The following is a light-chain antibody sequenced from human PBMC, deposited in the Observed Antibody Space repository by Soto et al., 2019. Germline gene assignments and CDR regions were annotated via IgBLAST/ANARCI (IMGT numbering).Light chain of an antibody. CDR3: QQYESYPLT. CDR2: KAS. CDR1: QSISTC. Sequence: DLQMTQSPSTLSASVGDRVTITCRASQSISTCLAWYQQRPGKAPNLLIYKASSLESGVPSRFSGSGSGTEFTLTISSLQPDDFATYHCQQYESYPLTFGGGTKVEIK. V-gene: IGKV1-5*03. J-gene: IGKJ4*01.